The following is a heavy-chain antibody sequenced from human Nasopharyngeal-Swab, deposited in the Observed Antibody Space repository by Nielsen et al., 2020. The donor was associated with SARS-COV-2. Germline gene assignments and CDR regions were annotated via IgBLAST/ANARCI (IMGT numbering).Heavy chain of an antibody. Sequence: SETLSLTCTVSGGSISSYYWSWIRQPPGKGLEWIGYIYYSGSTNYNPSLKSRVTISVDTSKNQFSLKLSSVTAADTAVYYYARAMTTVTSEAGFPHDYWGQGTLVTVSS. CDR1: GGSISSYY. D-gene: IGHD4-17*01. J-gene: IGHJ4*02. V-gene: IGHV4-59*01. CDR3: ARAMTTVTSEAGFPHDY. CDR2: IYYSGST.